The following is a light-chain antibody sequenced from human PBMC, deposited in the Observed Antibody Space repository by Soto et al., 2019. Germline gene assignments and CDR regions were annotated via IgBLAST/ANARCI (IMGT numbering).Light chain of an antibody. CDR2: DVT. CDR3: CSYTSGRPLVV. J-gene: IGLJ2*01. Sequence: QCALTQPASVSGSPGQSITISCSGTSGDVGGYNYVSWYQHHPGKAPKLIIYDVTYRPSGVSDRFSGSKSGNMASLAISGLQAEDEAAYYCCSYTSGRPLVVFGGGTKLTVL. CDR1: SGDVGGYNY. V-gene: IGLV2-14*03.